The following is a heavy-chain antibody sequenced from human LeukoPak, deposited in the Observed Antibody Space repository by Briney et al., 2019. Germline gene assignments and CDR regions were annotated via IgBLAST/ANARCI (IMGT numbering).Heavy chain of an antibody. D-gene: IGHD6-19*01. Sequence: HAASVKVSCKAPGGTFSSYTISWVRQAPGQGLEWMGRIIPILGIANYAQKFQGRVTITADKSTSTAYMELSSLRSEDTAVYYCGRDWYSSGWYLDYWGQGTLVTVSS. CDR2: IIPILGIA. CDR3: GRDWYSSGWYLDY. J-gene: IGHJ4*02. CDR1: GGTFSSYT. V-gene: IGHV1-69*04.